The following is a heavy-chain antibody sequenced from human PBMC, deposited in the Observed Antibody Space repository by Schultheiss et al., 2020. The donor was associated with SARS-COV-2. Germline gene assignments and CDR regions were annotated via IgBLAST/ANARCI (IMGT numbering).Heavy chain of an antibody. D-gene: IGHD4-23*01. CDR2: INHSGST. CDR1: GGSISSSSYY. V-gene: IGHV4-39*07. CDR3: ARAGGCDY. Sequence: SETLSLTCTVSGGSISSSSYYWSWIRQPPGKGLEWIGEINHSGSTNYNPSLKSRVTISVDTSKNQFSLRLSSVTAADTAVYYCARAGGCDYWGQGTLVTVSS. J-gene: IGHJ4*02.